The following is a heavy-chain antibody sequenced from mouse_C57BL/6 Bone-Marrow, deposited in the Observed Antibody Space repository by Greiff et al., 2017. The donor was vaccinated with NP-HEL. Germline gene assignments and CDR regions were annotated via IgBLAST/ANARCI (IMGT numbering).Heavy chain of an antibody. CDR3: VRHPPYDYDVGYAMDY. CDR1: GFSFNTYA. J-gene: IGHJ4*01. CDR2: IRSKSNNYAT. D-gene: IGHD2-4*01. V-gene: IGHV10-1*01. Sequence: EVKLVESGGGLVQPKGSLKLSCAASGFSFNTYAMNWVRQAPGKGLEWVARIRSKSNNYATYYADSVKDRFTISRDDSESMLYLQMNNLKTEDTAMYYCVRHPPYDYDVGYAMDYWGQGTSVTVSS.